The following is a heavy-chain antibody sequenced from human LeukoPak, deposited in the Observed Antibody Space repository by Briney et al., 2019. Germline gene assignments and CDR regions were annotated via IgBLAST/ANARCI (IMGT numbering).Heavy chain of an antibody. CDR2: ISGSGGST. J-gene: IGHJ6*02. CDR1: GFTFSSYA. Sequence: PGGSLRLSCAASGFTFSSYAMSWVRQAPGKGLEWVSAISGSGGSTYYADSVKGRFTISRDNSKNTLYLQMNSLRAEDTAVYYCARGSRNYYYYGMDVWGQGTTVTVSS. V-gene: IGHV3-23*01. CDR3: ARGSRNYYYYGMDV. D-gene: IGHD1-14*01.